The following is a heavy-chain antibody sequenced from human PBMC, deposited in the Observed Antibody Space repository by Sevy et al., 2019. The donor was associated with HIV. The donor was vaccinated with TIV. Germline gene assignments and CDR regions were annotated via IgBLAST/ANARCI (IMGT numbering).Heavy chain of an antibody. CDR1: EFIFISYA. V-gene: IGHV3-23*01. D-gene: IGHD6-19*01. Sequence: GGSLRLSCAASEFIFISYAMRWVRQAPGKGLEWVSSISGSGGSTYYADSVKGRFTVSRDNSKNMLYLQMNSLRAEDTAVYYCAKEELSGFYWGQGTLVTVSS. CDR2: ISGSGGST. J-gene: IGHJ4*02. CDR3: AKEELSGFY.